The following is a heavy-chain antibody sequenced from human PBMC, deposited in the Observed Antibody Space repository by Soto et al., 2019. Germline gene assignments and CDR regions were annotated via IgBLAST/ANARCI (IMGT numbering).Heavy chain of an antibody. D-gene: IGHD3-22*01. V-gene: IGHV3-48*02. Sequence: PGGSLRLSCAAFGFKISSSSMNWVRQAPGRGLEWVAYISDGGSNTLYADSVKGRFTVSRDTAKNSLYLQMSGLRDEDRAVYYCAGYYYDSSGYDGMDVWGQGTTVTVSS. CDR1: GFKISSSS. CDR3: AGYYYDSSGYDGMDV. CDR2: ISDGGSNT. J-gene: IGHJ6*02.